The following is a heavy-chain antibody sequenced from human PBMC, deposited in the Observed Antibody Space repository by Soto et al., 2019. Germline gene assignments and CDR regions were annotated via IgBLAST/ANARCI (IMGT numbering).Heavy chain of an antibody. CDR3: ARVLRGSSWAHDIDY. J-gene: IGHJ4*02. V-gene: IGHV4-30-4*01. Sequence: SETLSLTCTVSGGSISSGDYYWSWIRQPPGKGLEWIGYIYYIGSTYYNPSLKSRVTISLDTSKNQFSLKLSSVTAADTAVYYCARVLRGSSWAHDIDYWGQGTLVTVSS. D-gene: IGHD6-13*01. CDR2: IYYIGST. CDR1: GGSISSGDYY.